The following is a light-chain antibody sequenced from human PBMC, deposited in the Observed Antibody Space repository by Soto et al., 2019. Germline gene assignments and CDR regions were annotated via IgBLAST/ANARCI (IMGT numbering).Light chain of an antibody. V-gene: IGLV1-40*01. Sequence: QAVVTQPPLVSGAPGQRVTMSCTGSSSNIGAGCDVHWYQHLPGTAPKLLIYGNTNRPSGVPDRFSGSKSGTSASLAITGLQAEDEADYYCQSYDTSLSGPVVFGGGTKLTVL. CDR3: QSYDTSLSGPVV. CDR2: GNT. J-gene: IGLJ2*01. CDR1: SSNIGAGCD.